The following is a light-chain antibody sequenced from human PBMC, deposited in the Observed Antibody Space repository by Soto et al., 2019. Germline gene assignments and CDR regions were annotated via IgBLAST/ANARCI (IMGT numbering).Light chain of an antibody. CDR1: QSVSSSY. J-gene: IGKJ4*01. CDR2: GAS. Sequence: EMVFTQSPGTLSLSPGERATRSCRASQSVSSSYLAWYLQKPGQAPRLLIYGASSRTTGIPARFRGSGSGTEFSLTISRLQSEDFAVYSCQQYGHWTGDLGGGTKVDIK. V-gene: IGKV3-20*01. CDR3: QQYGHWTGD.